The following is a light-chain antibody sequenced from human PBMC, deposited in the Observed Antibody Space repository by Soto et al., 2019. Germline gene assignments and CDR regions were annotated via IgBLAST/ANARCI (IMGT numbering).Light chain of an antibody. CDR3: NSYAGSNTLYV. J-gene: IGLJ1*01. CDR1: SSNIGAGYD. V-gene: IGLV1-40*01. Sequence: QSVLTQPPSVSGAPGQRVTISCTGSSSNIGAGYDVHWYQQLPGTAPKLLIYGNSNRPSGVPDRFSGSKSGTSASLAITGLQAEDEADYYCNSYAGSNTLYVFGTGTKVTVL. CDR2: GNS.